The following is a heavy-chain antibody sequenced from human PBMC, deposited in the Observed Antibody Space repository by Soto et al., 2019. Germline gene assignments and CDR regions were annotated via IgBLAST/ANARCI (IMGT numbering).Heavy chain of an antibody. V-gene: IGHV4-61*01. CDR3: ARWMTTVTTSYYYYGMDV. Sequence: PSETLSLTCTVSGGSVSSGSYYWSWIRQPPGKGLEWIGYIYYSGSTNYNPSLKSRVTISVDTSKNQFSLKLSSVTAADTAAYYCARWMTTVTTSYYYYGMDVWGQGTTVTVSS. J-gene: IGHJ6*02. D-gene: IGHD4-4*01. CDR2: IYYSGST. CDR1: GGSVSSGSYY.